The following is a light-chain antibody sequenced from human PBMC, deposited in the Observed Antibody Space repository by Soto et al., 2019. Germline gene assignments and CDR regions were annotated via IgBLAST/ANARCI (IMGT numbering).Light chain of an antibody. V-gene: IGLV1-47*02. J-gene: IGLJ3*02. CDR1: GSNIGPNY. CDR2: NDD. Sequence: QSVLTQSPSASGTPGQRITISCSGSGSNIGPNYVYWFQQFPGTAPKLLIYNDDQRPSGVPDRFSGSKSGTSASLGISGLRSEDEADYYCAAWDDSMTGRVFGRGIKVTV. CDR3: AAWDDSMTGRV.